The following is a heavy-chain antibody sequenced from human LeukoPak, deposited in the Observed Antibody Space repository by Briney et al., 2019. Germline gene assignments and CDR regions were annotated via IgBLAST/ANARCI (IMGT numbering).Heavy chain of an antibody. CDR2: IRYDGNKK. Sequence: GGSLRLSCAASGFTFSSYGMYWVRQAPGKGLEWVAFIRYDGNKKHYADSVKGRFTISRDNSKNTLYLQMNSLRAEDTAVYYCAKALKGNYEFIDFWGQGTLVTVSS. CDR3: AKALKGNYEFIDF. D-gene: IGHD1-7*01. V-gene: IGHV3-30*02. J-gene: IGHJ4*02. CDR1: GFTFSSYG.